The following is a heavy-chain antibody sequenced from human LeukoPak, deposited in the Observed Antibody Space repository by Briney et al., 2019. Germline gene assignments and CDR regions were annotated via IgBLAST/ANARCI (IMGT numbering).Heavy chain of an antibody. CDR2: IKQDGSEK. Sequence: GGSLRLSCAASGFTFSSYWMSWVRQAPGKGLEWVGNIKQDGSEKHYVDSVKGRFTISRDNAENSLSLQMNSLRVEDTAVYYCARDGSSSGCLDYWGQGTLVTVSS. J-gene: IGHJ4*02. CDR3: ARDGSSSGCLDY. D-gene: IGHD6-6*01. CDR1: GFTFSSYW. V-gene: IGHV3-7*05.